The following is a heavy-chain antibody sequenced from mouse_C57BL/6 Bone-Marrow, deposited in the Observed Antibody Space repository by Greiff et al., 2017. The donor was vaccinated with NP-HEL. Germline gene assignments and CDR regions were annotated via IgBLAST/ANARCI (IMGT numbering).Heavy chain of an antibody. CDR3: ARRYYYGSSRGFAY. J-gene: IGHJ3*01. Sequence: EVQLQQSGPELVKPGASVKMSCKASGYTFTDYNMHWVKQSHGKSLEWIGYINPNNGGTSYNQKFKGKATLTVNKSSSTAYMELRSLTSEDSAVYYCARRYYYGSSRGFAYWGQGTLVTVSA. V-gene: IGHV1-22*01. CDR1: GYTFTDYN. CDR2: INPNNGGT. D-gene: IGHD1-1*01.